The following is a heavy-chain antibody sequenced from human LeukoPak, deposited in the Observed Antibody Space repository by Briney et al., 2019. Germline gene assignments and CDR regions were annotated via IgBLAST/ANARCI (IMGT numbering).Heavy chain of an antibody. CDR3: ARNDASGSYYNVAFDI. J-gene: IGHJ3*02. Sequence: PSETLSLTCTVSGGSISNYYWSWIRRPPGKGLEWIGYIYYSGSTNYNPSLKSRVTISVDTSKNQLSLKLSSVTAADTAVYYCARNDASGSYYNVAFDIWGQGTMVTVSS. CDR2: IYYSGST. CDR1: GGSISNYY. V-gene: IGHV4-59*01. D-gene: IGHD3-10*01.